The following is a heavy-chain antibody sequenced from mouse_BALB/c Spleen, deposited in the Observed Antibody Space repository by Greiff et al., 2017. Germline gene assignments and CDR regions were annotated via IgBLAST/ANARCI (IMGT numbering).Heavy chain of an antibody. D-gene: IGHD1-1*01. J-gene: IGHJ4*01. Sequence: EVQLVESGPGLVKPSQSLSLTCTVTGYSITSDYAWNWIRQFPGNKLEWMGYISYSGSTSYNPSLKSRISITRDTSKNQFFLQLNSVTTEDTATYYCARETTVVYYAMDYWGQGTSVTVSS. V-gene: IGHV3-2*02. CDR1: GYSITSDYA. CDR2: ISYSGST. CDR3: ARETTVVYYAMDY.